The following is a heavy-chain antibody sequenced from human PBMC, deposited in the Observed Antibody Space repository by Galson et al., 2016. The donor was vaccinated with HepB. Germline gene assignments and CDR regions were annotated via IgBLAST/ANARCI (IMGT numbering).Heavy chain of an antibody. Sequence: ETLSLTCTVSSDSFSDTNFYWGWIRQPPGKGLEWIGTIYYSGSTFYNPSLKSRVTMSVDMSKNQFSLRLRSVTAADTAVYYCARVRAFYFFPDYWGQGTLVTVSS. J-gene: IGHJ4*02. D-gene: IGHD2/OR15-2a*01. CDR2: IYYSGST. CDR1: SDSFSDTNFY. V-gene: IGHV4-39*01. CDR3: ARVRAFYFFPDY.